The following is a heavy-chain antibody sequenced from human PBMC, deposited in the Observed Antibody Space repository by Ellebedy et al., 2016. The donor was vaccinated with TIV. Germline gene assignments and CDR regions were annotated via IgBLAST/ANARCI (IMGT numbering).Heavy chain of an antibody. CDR1: GFTFSSYA. J-gene: IGHJ4*02. D-gene: IGHD1-26*01. Sequence: GESLKISCAASGFTFSSYAMHWVRQAPGKGLEWVAVISYDGSNKYYADSVKGRFTISRDNSKNTLYLQMNSLRVEDTAVYYCARGGKRWELQDAFDYWGQGTLVTVSS. V-gene: IGHV3-30*04. CDR3: ARGGKRWELQDAFDY. CDR2: ISYDGSNK.